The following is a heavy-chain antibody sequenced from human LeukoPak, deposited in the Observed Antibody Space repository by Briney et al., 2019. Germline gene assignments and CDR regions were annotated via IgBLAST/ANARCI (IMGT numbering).Heavy chain of an antibody. J-gene: IGHJ4*02. CDR1: GFTFSSYA. CDR3: ARDGGAVYYFDY. Sequence: GGSLRLSCAASGFTFSSYAMHWVRQAPGKGLEWVAVISYDGSNKYYADSAKGRFTISRDNSKNTLYLQMNSLRAEDTAVYYCARDGGAVYYFDYWGQGTLVTVSS. V-gene: IGHV3-30*04. D-gene: IGHD3-16*01. CDR2: ISYDGSNK.